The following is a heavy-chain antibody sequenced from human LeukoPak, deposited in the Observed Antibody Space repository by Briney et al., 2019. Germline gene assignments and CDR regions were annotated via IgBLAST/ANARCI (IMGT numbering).Heavy chain of an antibody. CDR2: ISGSGGST. J-gene: IGHJ4*02. V-gene: IGHV3-23*01. Sequence: PGGSLRLSCAASGFTFSSYAMSWVRQAPGKGLEWVSAISGSGGSTYYADSVKGRFTISRDNSKNALYLQMNSLRAKDTAVYYCAKDHPAMVYYFDYWGQGTLVTVSS. CDR3: AKDHPAMVYYFDY. D-gene: IGHD5-18*01. CDR1: GFTFSSYA.